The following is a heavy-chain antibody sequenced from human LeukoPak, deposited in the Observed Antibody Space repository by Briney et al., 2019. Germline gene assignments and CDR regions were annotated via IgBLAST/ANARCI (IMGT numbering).Heavy chain of an antibody. D-gene: IGHD1-14*01. V-gene: IGHV3-7*01. CDR1: GFSFSSYW. Sequence: GGSLRLSCAASGFSFSSYWMSWVRQAPGKWLEWVANIKQDGSEKYYVDSVKGRFTISRDNAKNSLYLQMNSLRAEDTAVYYCARDPEASITGSSFDYWGQGTLVTVSS. J-gene: IGHJ4*02. CDR3: ARDPEASITGSSFDY. CDR2: IKQDGSEK.